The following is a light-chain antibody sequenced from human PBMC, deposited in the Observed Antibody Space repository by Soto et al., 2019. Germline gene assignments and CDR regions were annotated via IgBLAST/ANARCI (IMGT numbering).Light chain of an antibody. V-gene: IGKV1-6*01. J-gene: IGKJ2*01. CDR2: AAS. Sequence: AIQMTQSPSSLSASVGDRVTITCRASQGIRNDLGWYQQKPGKAPKVLIYAASSLQSGVPSRFSGSGSGTDFTLTISSLQPEDFATYYCLQDYNYPLGYTFGQGTKLEIK. CDR3: LQDYNYPLGYT. CDR1: QGIRND.